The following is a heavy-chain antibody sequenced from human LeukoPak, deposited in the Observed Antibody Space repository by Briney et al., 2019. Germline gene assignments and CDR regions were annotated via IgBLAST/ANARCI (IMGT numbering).Heavy chain of an antibody. Sequence: ASVKISCKVSGYTFTDYYMHWVQQAPGKGLEWMGLVDPEDGETIYAEKFQGRVTITADTSTDTAYMELSSLRSEDTAVYHCATDGGSGSYDYWGQGTLVTVSS. V-gene: IGHV1-69-2*01. CDR1: GYTFTDYY. J-gene: IGHJ4*02. CDR2: VDPEDGET. D-gene: IGHD3-10*01. CDR3: ATDGGSGSYDY.